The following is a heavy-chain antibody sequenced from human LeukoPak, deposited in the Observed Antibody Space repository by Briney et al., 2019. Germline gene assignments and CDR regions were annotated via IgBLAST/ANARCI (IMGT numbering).Heavy chain of an antibody. D-gene: IGHD1-26*01. CDR3: ARSEVGATQIEYDY. CDR1: GGSISSSSYY. J-gene: IGHJ4*02. Sequence: NPSETLSLTCTVSGGSISSSSYYWGWIRQPPGKGLEWIGSIYYSGSTYYNPSLKSRVTISVDTSKNQFSLKLSSVTAADTAVYYCARSEVGATQIEYDYWGQGTLVTVSS. CDR2: IYYSGST. V-gene: IGHV4-39*01.